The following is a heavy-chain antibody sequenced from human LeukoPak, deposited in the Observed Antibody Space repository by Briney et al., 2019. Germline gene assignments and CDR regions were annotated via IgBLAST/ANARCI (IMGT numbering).Heavy chain of an antibody. V-gene: IGHV3-23*01. CDR3: AKDPDSYDSSAPGTFDI. J-gene: IGHJ4*02. CDR2: ISGSGDST. Sequence: GGSLRLSCAASGFTFSTYAMSWVRQAPGKGLDWVSSISGSGDSTYYADSVKGRFTISRDNSENTLYLQINSLRAEDTGVYYCAKDPDSYDSSAPGTFDIWGQGTLVTVSS. CDR1: GFTFSTYA. D-gene: IGHD3-22*01.